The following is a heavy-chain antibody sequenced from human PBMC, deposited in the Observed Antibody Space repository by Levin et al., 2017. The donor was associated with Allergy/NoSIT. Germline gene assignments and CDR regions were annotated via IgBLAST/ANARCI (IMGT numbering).Heavy chain of an antibody. CDR3: ARGAPQRLRFLEWLSNNYMDV. Sequence: GESLKISCKASGYTFTSYGISWVRQAPGQGLEWMGWISAYNGNTNYAQKLQGRVTMTTDTSTSTAYMELRSLRSDDTAVYYCARGAPQRLRFLEWLSNNYMDVWGKGTTVTVSS. J-gene: IGHJ6*03. V-gene: IGHV1-18*01. CDR1: GYTFTSYG. D-gene: IGHD3-3*01. CDR2: ISAYNGNT.